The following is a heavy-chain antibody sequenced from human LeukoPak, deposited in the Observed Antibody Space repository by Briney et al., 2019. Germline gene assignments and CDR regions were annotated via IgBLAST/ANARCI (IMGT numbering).Heavy chain of an antibody. CDR1: GFTSSSYE. CDR2: ISSSGSTI. J-gene: IGHJ4*02. D-gene: IGHD3-9*01. CDR3: ALSDILSGYYHY. Sequence: PGGSLRLSCAASGFTSSSYEMNWVRHAPGKGLEWVSYISSSGSTIYYADSVKGRFTISRDNAKNSLYLQMNSLRAEDTAVYYRALSDILSGYYHYWGQGTLVTVSS. V-gene: IGHV3-48*03.